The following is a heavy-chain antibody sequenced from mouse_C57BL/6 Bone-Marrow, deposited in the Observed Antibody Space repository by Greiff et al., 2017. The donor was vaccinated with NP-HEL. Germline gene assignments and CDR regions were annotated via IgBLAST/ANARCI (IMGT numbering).Heavy chain of an antibody. J-gene: IGHJ2*01. CDR3: TRWILRYYFDY. Sequence: VQLQQSGAELVRPGASVTLSCKASGYTFTDYEMHWVKPTPVHGLEWIGAIDPETGGTAYNQKFKGKAILTADKSSSTAYMELRSLTSEDSAVYYCTRWILRYYFDYWGQGTTLTVSS. D-gene: IGHD1-1*01. CDR2: IDPETGGT. V-gene: IGHV1-15*01. CDR1: GYTFTDYE.